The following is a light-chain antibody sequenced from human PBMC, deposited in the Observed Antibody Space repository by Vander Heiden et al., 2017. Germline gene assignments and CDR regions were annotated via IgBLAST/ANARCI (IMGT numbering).Light chain of an antibody. CDR1: QGVSSNC. V-gene: IGKV3-20*01. CDR2: GEP. Sequence: EIVLTQPPGTLSLSPGERATLSCRASQGVSSNCLAWYQKSAGLPTRLLIYGEPTRATGSSDRVSGSGCGTDFTRTISRLGPEDCEVYYWKQYGNSPETFGQGTKVELK. CDR3: KQYGNSPET. J-gene: IGKJ1*01.